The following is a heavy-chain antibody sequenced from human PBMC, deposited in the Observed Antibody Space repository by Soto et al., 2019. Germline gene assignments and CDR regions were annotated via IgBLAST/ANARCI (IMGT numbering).Heavy chain of an antibody. J-gene: IGHJ3*02. V-gene: IGHV1-18*01. CDR3: ARDPNSSSWYLPPLDAFDI. CDR1: GYTFTSYG. Sequence: ASVKVSCKASGYTFTSYGISWARQAPGQGLEWMGWISAYNGNTNYAQKLQGRVTMTTDTSTSTAYMELRSLRSDDTAVYYCARDPNSSSWYLPPLDAFDIWGQGTMVTVSS. D-gene: IGHD6-13*01. CDR2: ISAYNGNT.